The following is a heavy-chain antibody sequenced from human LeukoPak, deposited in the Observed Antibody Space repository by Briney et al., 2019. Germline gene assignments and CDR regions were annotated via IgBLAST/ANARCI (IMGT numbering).Heavy chain of an antibody. Sequence: PSEPRSLTCTVSGGSFRSSYYYWGWIRQPPGKGLEWIGIIYDSGSTYYNPSLKSRVTISVDTSKHQSSLKLNSVTAADTAVYYCARHYGPWSQGTLVTVSS. J-gene: IGHJ5*02. CDR1: GGSFRSSYYY. CDR3: ARHYGP. D-gene: IGHD3-10*01. CDR2: IYDSGST. V-gene: IGHV4-39*01.